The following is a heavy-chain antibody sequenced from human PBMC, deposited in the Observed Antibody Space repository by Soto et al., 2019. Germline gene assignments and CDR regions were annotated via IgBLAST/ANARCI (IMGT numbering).Heavy chain of an antibody. Sequence: EVQLLESGGGLVQPGGSLRLSCAASGFTFSSYAMSWVRQAPGKGLEWVSAISGSGGSTYYADSVKGRFTISRDNSKNTLYLQMNSLRAEDTAVYYCAKGDQGYGDYLTPYNWFDPWGQGTLVTVSS. CDR3: AKGDQGYGDYLTPYNWFDP. V-gene: IGHV3-23*01. D-gene: IGHD4-17*01. CDR2: ISGSGGST. CDR1: GFTFSSYA. J-gene: IGHJ5*02.